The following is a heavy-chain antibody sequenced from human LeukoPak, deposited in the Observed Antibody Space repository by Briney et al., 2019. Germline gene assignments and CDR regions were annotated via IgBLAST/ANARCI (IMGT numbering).Heavy chain of an antibody. CDR2: ISSSSSYI. CDR3: ARDKISITNVEIDY. V-gene: IGHV3-21*01. CDR1: GFTFSSYS. Sequence: PGGSLRLSCAASGFTFSSYSMNWVRQAPGKGLEWVPSISSSSSYIYYADSVKGRFTISRDNAKNSLYLQMNSLRAEDTAVYYCARDKISITNVEIDYWGQGTLVTVSS. J-gene: IGHJ4*02. D-gene: IGHD3-10*01.